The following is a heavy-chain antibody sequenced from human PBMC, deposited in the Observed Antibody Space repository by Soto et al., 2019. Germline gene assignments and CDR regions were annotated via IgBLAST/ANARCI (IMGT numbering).Heavy chain of an antibody. V-gene: IGHV4-31*03. Sequence: LSLTCTVSGGSISSGGYYWSWIRQHPGKGLEWIGYIYYSGSTYYNPSLKSRVTISVDTSKNQFSLKLSSATAADTAVYYCARSRGDSSSWSSAFDIWGQGTMVTVSS. J-gene: IGHJ3*02. CDR1: GGSISSGGYY. CDR3: ARSRGDSSSWSSAFDI. CDR2: IYYSGST. D-gene: IGHD6-13*01.